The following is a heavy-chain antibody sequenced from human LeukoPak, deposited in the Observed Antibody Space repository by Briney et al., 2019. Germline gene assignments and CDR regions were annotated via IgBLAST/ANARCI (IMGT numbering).Heavy chain of an antibody. CDR3: ARVQYYYYMDV. V-gene: IGHV4-61*02. J-gene: IGHJ6*03. Sequence: SQTLSLTCTVSGGSISSNSYYWSWIRQPAGKGLEWIGRIYTSGSTDYNPSLKSRVTISKDTSKNEFSLKLSSVTAADTAVYYCARVQYYYYMDVWGKGTTVTVSS. CDR2: IYTSGST. CDR1: GGSISSNSYY.